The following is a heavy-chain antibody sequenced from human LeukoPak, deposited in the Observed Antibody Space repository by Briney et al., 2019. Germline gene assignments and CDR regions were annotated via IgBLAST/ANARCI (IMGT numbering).Heavy chain of an antibody. CDR1: GGTFSSYA. D-gene: IGHD6-19*01. J-gene: IGHJ4*02. Sequence: SVKVSCKASGGTFSSYAISWVRQAPGQGLEWMGGIIPIFGTANYAQKFQGRVTITADESTSTAYMELSSLRSEDTAVYYCARTSYSSGWYLSSYFDYWGQGTLVTVSS. CDR2: IIPIFGTA. CDR3: ARTSYSSGWYLSSYFDY. V-gene: IGHV1-69*13.